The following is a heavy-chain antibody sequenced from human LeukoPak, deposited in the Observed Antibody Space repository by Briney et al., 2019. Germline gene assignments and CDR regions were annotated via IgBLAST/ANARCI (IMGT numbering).Heavy chain of an antibody. V-gene: IGHV3-23*01. D-gene: IGHD1-1*01. CDR1: GFTFSSYW. CDR3: AKDSGTWNDSDY. CDR2: VSAGGGET. Sequence: SGGSLRLSCAASGFTFSSYWMSWVRQAPGKGLEWVSSVSAGGGETFYGDSVKGRFIVSRDNSKNTLYLQMKTLRAEDTATYYCAKDSGTWNDSDYWGQGTLVTVSS. J-gene: IGHJ4*02.